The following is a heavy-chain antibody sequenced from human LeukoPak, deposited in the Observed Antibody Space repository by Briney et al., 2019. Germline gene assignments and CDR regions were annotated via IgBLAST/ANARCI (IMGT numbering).Heavy chain of an antibody. D-gene: IGHD1/OR15-1a*01. CDR1: GDSVSSNSAA. J-gene: IGHJ4*02. Sequence: SQTLSLTCAISGDSVSSNSAAWSWIRQSPSRGLEWLGRTYYRSKWYNDYAISVKSRITINPGTSKNQVSLQLNTVTLEDTAVYYCAREASGTPGYFDSWGQGTLVTVSS. V-gene: IGHV6-1*01. CDR2: TYYRSKWYN. CDR3: AREASGTPGYFDS.